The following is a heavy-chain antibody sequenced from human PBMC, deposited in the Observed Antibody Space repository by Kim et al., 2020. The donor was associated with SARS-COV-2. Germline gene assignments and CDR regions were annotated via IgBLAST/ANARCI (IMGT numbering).Heavy chain of an antibody. J-gene: IGHJ6*02. D-gene: IGHD3-22*01. CDR1: GGSFSGYY. CDR2: INHSGST. V-gene: IGHV4-34*01. CDR3: ARGFNTMIVVVIKPYYYYYGMDV. Sequence: SETLSLTCAVYGGSFSGYYWSWIRQPPGKGLQWIGEINHSGSTNYNPSLKSRVTISVDTSKNQFSLKLSSVTAAATAVYYCARGFNTMIVVVIKPYYYYYGMDVWGQGTTVTVSS.